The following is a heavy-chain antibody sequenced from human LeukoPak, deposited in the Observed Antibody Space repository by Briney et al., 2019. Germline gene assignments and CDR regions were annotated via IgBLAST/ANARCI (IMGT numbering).Heavy chain of an antibody. CDR2: INPNSGGT. Sequence: ASVKVSCKASGYTFTGYYMHWVRQAPGQGLECMGWINPNSGGTNYAQKFQGRVTMTRDTSISTAYMELSRLRSDDTAVYYCAREYYYDFWSGYSDAFDIWGQGTMVTVSS. CDR1: GYTFTGYY. D-gene: IGHD3-3*01. CDR3: AREYYYDFWSGYSDAFDI. J-gene: IGHJ3*02. V-gene: IGHV1-2*02.